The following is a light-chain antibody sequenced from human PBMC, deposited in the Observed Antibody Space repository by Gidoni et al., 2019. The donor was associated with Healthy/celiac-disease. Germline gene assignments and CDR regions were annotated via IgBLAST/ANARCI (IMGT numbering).Light chain of an antibody. CDR2: AAS. CDR3: QQSYSTTWT. V-gene: IGKV1-39*01. J-gene: IGKJ1*01. CDR1: QSISSY. Sequence: DIQMTQSPSSLSASVGDRVTITCRASQSISSYLNWYQQKPGKAPKLLIYAASILQSGVPSRFSGSGSGTDFTLTISSLQPEDFATYYCQQSYSTTWTFGQXTKVEIK.